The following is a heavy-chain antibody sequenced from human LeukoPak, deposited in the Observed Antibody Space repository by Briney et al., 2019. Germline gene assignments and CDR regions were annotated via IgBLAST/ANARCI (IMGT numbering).Heavy chain of an antibody. V-gene: IGHV4-59*12. Sequence: PSETLSLTCTVSGGSISSYYWSWIRQPPGKGLEWIGTIYYSGSTYYNPSLKSRISISVDTSENQFSLKLSSVTAADTAVYYCARDAIAAAGTEDYWGQGTLVTVSS. CDR3: ARDAIAAAGTEDY. J-gene: IGHJ4*02. CDR2: IYYSGST. D-gene: IGHD6-13*01. CDR1: GGSISSYY.